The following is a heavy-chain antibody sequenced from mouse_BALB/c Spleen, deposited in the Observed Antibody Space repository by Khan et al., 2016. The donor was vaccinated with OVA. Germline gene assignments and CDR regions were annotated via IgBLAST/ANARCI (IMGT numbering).Heavy chain of an antibody. Sequence: QVQLQQSGPELKKPGETVKISCKASGYTFTNYGMNWVKQAPGKGLKWMGWINTYTGEPTYTDDFKGRFAFSLETSASTAYLQINNLKNEDMATYFCARGASYWYVDVWGAGTTVTVSS. J-gene: IGHJ1*01. V-gene: IGHV9-1*02. CDR2: INTYTGEP. CDR3: ARGASYWYVDV. CDR1: GYTFTNYG.